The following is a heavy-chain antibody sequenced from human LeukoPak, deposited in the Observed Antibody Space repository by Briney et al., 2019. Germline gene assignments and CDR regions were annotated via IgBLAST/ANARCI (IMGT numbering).Heavy chain of an antibody. CDR3: ARDPLQVEWELLRAPYYYYGMDV. V-gene: IGHV1-69*13. CDR2: IIPIFGTA. J-gene: IGHJ6*02. Sequence: SVKVSCKASGGTFSSYAISWVRQAPGQGLEWMGGIIPIFGTANYAQKFQGRVTITADESTSTAYMELSSLRSEDTAVYYCARDPLQVEWELLRAPYYYYGMDVWGQGTTVTVSS. D-gene: IGHD1-26*01. CDR1: GGTFSSYA.